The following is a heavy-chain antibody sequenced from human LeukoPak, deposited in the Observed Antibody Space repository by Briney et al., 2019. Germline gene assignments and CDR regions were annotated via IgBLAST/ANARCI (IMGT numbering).Heavy chain of an antibody. V-gene: IGHV1-46*01. Sequence: ASVKVSCKASGYTFTGYYIHWVRLAPGQGLEWMGMINPSGGNTKYTQKFQGRVTMTRDTSTSTVYMELSSLRSDDTAVYYCARDPTGDYWGQGTLVTVSS. J-gene: IGHJ4*02. CDR3: ARDPTGDY. CDR2: INPSGGNT. CDR1: GYTFTGYY.